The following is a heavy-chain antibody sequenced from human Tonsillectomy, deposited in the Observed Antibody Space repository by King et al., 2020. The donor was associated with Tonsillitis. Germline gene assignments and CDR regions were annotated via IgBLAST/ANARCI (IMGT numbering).Heavy chain of an antibody. D-gene: IGHD3-9*01. V-gene: IGHV1-46*01. CDR2: INPSGGNT. Sequence: HAQLVQSGAEVKKPGASMKVSCKASGYTFTNYYMHWVRQAPGQGLEWMGIINPSGGNTGYAQKFQGRLTMTRDTSTSAVYMELSSLRSEDTAVYFCAREGGDWLLDTRIYYFDYWGQGTLVTVSS. CDR3: AREGGDWLLDTRIYYFDY. CDR1: GYTFTNYY. J-gene: IGHJ4*02.